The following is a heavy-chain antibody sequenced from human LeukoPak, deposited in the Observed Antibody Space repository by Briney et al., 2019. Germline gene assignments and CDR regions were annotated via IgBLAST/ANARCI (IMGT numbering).Heavy chain of an antibody. CDR2: ISYDGGNK. V-gene: IGHV3-30*18. D-gene: IGHD2-15*01. CDR1: GFTFSDYA. J-gene: IGHJ4*02. Sequence: GGSLRLSCAASGFTFSDYAIHWVRQAPGKGLEWVAIISYDGGNKYYTDSVRGRFTISRDDSKNTLYLQMNSLRAEDTAVYYCAKAGGYCSAGTCYSNFWGQGTLVTVSS. CDR3: AKAGGYCSAGTCYSNF.